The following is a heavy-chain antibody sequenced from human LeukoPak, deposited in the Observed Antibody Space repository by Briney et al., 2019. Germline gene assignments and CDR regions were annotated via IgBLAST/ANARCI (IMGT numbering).Heavy chain of an antibody. CDR2: ISGRSSFL. D-gene: IGHD2-15*01. J-gene: IGHJ6*03. Sequence: GGSLRLSCAASGFTLSSYSMNWVRQAPGKGLEWVSSISGRSSFLYYADSVRGRFTISRDKSKNTLSLQMNGLRVEDTAVYYCAKVMPPGRIRFYSYYMDVWGKGTTVTVS. CDR3: AKVMPPGRIRFYSYYMDV. CDR1: GFTLSSYS. V-gene: IGHV3-21*01.